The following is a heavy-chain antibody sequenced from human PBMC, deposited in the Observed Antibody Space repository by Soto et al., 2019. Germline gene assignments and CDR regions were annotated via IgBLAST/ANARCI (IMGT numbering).Heavy chain of an antibody. D-gene: IGHD3-10*01. CDR3: AIPGAFYYYYGMDV. CDR1: GGSISSSSYY. J-gene: IGHJ6*02. CDR2: IYYSGST. Sequence: PSETLSLTSTVSGGSISSSSYYWGWIRQPPGKGLEWIGSIYYSGSTYYNPSLKSRVTISVDTSKNQFSLKLSSVTAADTAVYYCAIPGAFYYYYGMDVWGQGTTVTVSS. V-gene: IGHV4-39*01.